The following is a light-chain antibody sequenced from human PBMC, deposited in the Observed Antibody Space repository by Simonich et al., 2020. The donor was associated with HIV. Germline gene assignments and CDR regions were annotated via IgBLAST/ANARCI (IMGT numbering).Light chain of an antibody. Sequence: QSALTPPASVSGSPGQSITISCPGTNSDIGGYNYVSWYQLHPDKAPKLIIYDDINRPSGFSPRFSGSKSGNTASLTISGLQAEDEADYYCRSYTSNSSYVFGTGTKVTVL. CDR1: NSDIGGYNY. J-gene: IGLJ1*01. CDR2: DDI. CDR3: RSYTSNSSYV. V-gene: IGLV2-14*03.